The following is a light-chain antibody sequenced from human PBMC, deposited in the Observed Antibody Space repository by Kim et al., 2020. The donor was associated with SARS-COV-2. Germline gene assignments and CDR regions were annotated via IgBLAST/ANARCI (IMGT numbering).Light chain of an antibody. CDR1: SVGAYKY. CDR2: EVT. CDR3: SSYTGSNSVV. J-gene: IGLJ2*01. Sequence: QSVLTQPPSASGSPGQSVTISCTGTSVGAYKYVSWYQQHPGKAPKVIIYEVTKRPSGVPDRFSGSKSGNTASLTVSGLQAEDEGDYHCSSYTGSNSVVFGGGTQLTVL. V-gene: IGLV2-8*01.